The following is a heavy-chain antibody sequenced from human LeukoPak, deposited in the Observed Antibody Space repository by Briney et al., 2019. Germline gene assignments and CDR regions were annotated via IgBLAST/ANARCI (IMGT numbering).Heavy chain of an antibody. D-gene: IGHD6-13*01. CDR3: ATGGVRIAAAGLDY. CDR2: FDPEDGET. CDR1: GYTLTELS. J-gene: IGHJ4*02. V-gene: IGHV1-24*01. Sequence: ASVKVSCKVSGYTLTELSMHWVRQAPGKGLEWMGGFDPEDGETIYAQKFQGRVTTTEDTSTDTAYMELSSLRSEDTAVYYCATGGVRIAAAGLDYWGQGTLVTVSS.